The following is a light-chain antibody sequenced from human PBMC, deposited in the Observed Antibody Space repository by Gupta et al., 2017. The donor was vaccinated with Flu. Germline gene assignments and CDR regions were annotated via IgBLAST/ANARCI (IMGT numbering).Light chain of an antibody. V-gene: IGKV3D-20*01. CDR2: DAS. CDR1: KNIRSNF. J-gene: IGKJ5*01. Sequence: EIVLTQSPATLSLSPEERATLSCGASKNIRSNFLAWYQQKPGLAPRLLIYDASSRATGIPDRFSGSGSGTDFTLTISRVEPEDFAVYYCHQYGSSFPITFGQGTRLEIK. CDR3: HQYGSSFPIT.